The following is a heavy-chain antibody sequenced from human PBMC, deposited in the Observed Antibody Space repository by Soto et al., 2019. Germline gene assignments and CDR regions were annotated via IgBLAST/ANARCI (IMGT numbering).Heavy chain of an antibody. Sequence: EVQLVESGGTLVQPGGSLRLSCVGSGISFSSYWVHWVRQPPGKGLEWVSRINAGGTSISYADSVKGRFTISRDNAKNTLYLQMDGLGVDDTAVYYCARAGSYRFDYWGLGTLVTVSS. CDR1: GISFSSYW. V-gene: IGHV3-74*01. D-gene: IGHD3-10*01. CDR2: INAGGTSI. CDR3: ARAGSYRFDY. J-gene: IGHJ4*02.